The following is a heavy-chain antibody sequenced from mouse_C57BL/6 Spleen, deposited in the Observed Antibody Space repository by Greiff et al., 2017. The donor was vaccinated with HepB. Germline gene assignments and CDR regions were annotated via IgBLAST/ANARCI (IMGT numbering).Heavy chain of an antibody. V-gene: IGHV1-82*01. CDR2: IYPGDGDT. D-gene: IGHD3-1*01. J-gene: IGHJ3*01. CDR1: GYAFSSSW. Sequence: VQLQQSGPELVKPGASVKISCKASGYAFSSSWMNWVKQRPGKGLEWIGRIYPGDGDTNYNGKFKGKATLTADKSSSTAYMQLSSLTSEDSAVYFCARSGYLSWFAYWGHGTLVTVSA. CDR3: ARSGYLSWFAY.